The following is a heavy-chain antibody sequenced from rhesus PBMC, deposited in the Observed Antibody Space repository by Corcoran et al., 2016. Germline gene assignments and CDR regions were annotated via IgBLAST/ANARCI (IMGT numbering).Heavy chain of an antibody. V-gene: IGHV4S7*01. D-gene: IGHD5-36*02. CDR3: ARRLATVTLSYFDY. Sequence: HVQLQESGPGLVKPSETLSLTCAVSGYSISSSNWWSWIRQSPGKGLEWIGYIYGGSGSTSYNPSLHGRVTISTDTSKDQFSRKLSSVTAADTAVYYCARRLATVTLSYFDYWGQGVLVTVSS. J-gene: IGHJ4*01. CDR2: IYGGSGST. CDR1: GYSISSSNW.